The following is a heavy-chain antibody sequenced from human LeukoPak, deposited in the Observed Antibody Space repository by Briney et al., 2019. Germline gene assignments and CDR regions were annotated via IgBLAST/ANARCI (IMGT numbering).Heavy chain of an antibody. D-gene: IGHD6-13*01. CDR3: ARHRAGGVQQLVYFDY. J-gene: IGHJ4*02. CDR1: GGSISSSSYY. V-gene: IGHV4-39*01. Sequence: SETLSLTCTVSGGSISSSSYYWVWIRQPPGKGLEWIGTIYYSGSTYYNPSLKSRVTISVDTSKNQFSLKLSSVTAADTAVYYCARHRAGGVQQLVYFDYWGQGTLVTVSS. CDR2: IYYSGST.